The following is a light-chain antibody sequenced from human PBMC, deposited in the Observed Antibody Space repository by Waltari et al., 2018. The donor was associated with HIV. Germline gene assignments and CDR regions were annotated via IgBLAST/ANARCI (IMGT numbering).Light chain of an antibody. Sequence: DIVMTQSPDSLGVSLGERATITCKSSQRVLYSSNTRNYLAWYQQRPGQPPKLLIQWASTREFGVPDRFSGSGSGTDFTLTISSLQAEDVAVYYCQQYYSTPFTFGPGTKVDIK. V-gene: IGKV4-1*01. CDR3: QQYYSTPFT. J-gene: IGKJ3*01. CDR1: QRVLYSSNTRNY. CDR2: WAS.